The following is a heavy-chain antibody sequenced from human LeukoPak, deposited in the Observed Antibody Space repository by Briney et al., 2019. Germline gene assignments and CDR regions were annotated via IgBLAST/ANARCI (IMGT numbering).Heavy chain of an antibody. CDR3: AKDSILIPASKSALDY. V-gene: IGHV3-30-3*01. CDR1: GLIFSNYA. CDR2: ISYEGNNK. D-gene: IGHD2-2*01. J-gene: IGHJ4*02. Sequence: PGRSLRLSCAASGLIFSNYAMHWVRQPPGKWLEWEAVISYEGNNKYYADSVKGRFTISRDNSKNTLYLQMNSLRAEDTAVYYCAKDSILIPASKSALDYWGQGTLVTVSS.